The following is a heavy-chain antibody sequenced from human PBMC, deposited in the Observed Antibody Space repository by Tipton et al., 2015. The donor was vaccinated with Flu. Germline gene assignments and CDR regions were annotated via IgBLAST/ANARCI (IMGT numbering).Heavy chain of an antibody. CDR3: AGRAPYYDYYGMDD. Sequence: QLVQSGAEVKKPGASLKISCKGSGYSFTSDWNGWVRQMPGKGPEWMGSIYPGDSDTRYRPPVQGPVTISADKSINTAYLQWRCLKALNTAMYYCAGRAPYYDYYGMDDWGQGTAVTVS. J-gene: IGHJ6*02. CDR1: GYSFTSDW. CDR2: IYPGDSDT. V-gene: IGHV5-51*03.